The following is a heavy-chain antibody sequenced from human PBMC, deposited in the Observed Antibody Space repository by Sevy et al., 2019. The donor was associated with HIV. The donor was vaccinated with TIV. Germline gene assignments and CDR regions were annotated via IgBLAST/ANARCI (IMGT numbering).Heavy chain of an antibody. D-gene: IGHD6-19*01. CDR3: AKEWQWGAFDI. CDR1: GFTFSSYA. J-gene: IGHJ3*02. V-gene: IGHV3-23*01. CDR2: ISGSGSTT. Sequence: GGSLRLSCAASGFTFSSYAISWVRQAPGKGLEWVSGISGSGSTTYYADSVKGRFTTSRDNSKNTLYLQMNSLRAEDTAVYYCAKEWQWGAFDIWGQGTMVTVSS.